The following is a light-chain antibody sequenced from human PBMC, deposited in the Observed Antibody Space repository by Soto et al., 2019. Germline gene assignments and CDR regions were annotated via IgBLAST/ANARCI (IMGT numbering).Light chain of an antibody. V-gene: IGLV2-14*01. Sequence: QSALTQPASVSGSPGQSITISCTGTSSDLAIYNYVSWYQQQPGKAPKLMIYQVTNRPSGVSNRFSGSRSGNTASLTISGLQAEDEADYYCSSYTGSSHYVFGTGTKLTVL. J-gene: IGLJ1*01. CDR1: SSDLAIYNY. CDR2: QVT. CDR3: SSYTGSSHYV.